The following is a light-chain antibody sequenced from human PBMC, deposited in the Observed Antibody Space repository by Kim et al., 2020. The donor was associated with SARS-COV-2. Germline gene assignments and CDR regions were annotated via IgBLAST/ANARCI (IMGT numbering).Light chain of an antibody. CDR2: GKN. J-gene: IGLJ2*01. CDR1: STRSYY. CDR3: NSRDSNDNVV. Sequence: VALGQTVRITCKGDSTRSYYSNWYEQKPGQAPILVIYGKNNQPSGIPDRFSGYSSGNTASLTNTGTQAGDEADYYCNSRDSNDNVVFGGGTQLTVL. V-gene: IGLV3-19*01.